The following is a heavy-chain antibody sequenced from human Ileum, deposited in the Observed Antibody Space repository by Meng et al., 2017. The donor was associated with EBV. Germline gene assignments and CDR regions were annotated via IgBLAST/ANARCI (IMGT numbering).Heavy chain of an antibody. CDR1: GGSISSSNYY. Sequence: QVQPQESGPGLVNPSQTLSLTCPVSGGSISSSNYYWSWIRQPPGKGLEWSGHIYNSGSTYYNPSLKSRITISVDTSKNQFSLKLSSVTAADTAVYYCARGQKGYFDLWGRGTLVTVSS. V-gene: IGHV4-30-4*01. J-gene: IGHJ2*01. CDR3: ARGQKGYFDL. CDR2: IYNSGST.